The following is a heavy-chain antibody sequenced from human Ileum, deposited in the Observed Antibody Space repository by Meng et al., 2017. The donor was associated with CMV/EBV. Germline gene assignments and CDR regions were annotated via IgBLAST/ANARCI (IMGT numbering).Heavy chain of an antibody. J-gene: IGHJ3*02. Sequence: GESLKISCAASGFTFSSYEMNWVRQAPGKRLEWVSYLSSSGRNIYYADSVKGRFTISRDIAKNSLFLQMNSLRAEDTAVYYCARYSSSNAFDMWGQGTMVTVSS. D-gene: IGHD6-13*01. CDR1: GFTFSSYE. CDR3: ARYSSSNAFDM. CDR2: LSSSGRNI. V-gene: IGHV3-48*03.